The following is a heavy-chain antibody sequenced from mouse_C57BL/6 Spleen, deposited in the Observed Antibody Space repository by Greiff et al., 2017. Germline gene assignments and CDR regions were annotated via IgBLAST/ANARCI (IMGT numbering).Heavy chain of an antibody. CDR3: ARDDLAY. CDR2: ISDGGSYT. CDR1: GFTFSSYA. J-gene: IGHJ3*01. V-gene: IGHV5-4*01. Sequence: EVKLVESGGGLVKPGGSLKLSCAASGFTFSSYAMSWVRQTPEKRLEWVATISDGGSYTYYPDNVKGRFTISRDNAKNNLYLQMSHLKSEDTAMYYCARDDLAYWGQGTLVTVSA.